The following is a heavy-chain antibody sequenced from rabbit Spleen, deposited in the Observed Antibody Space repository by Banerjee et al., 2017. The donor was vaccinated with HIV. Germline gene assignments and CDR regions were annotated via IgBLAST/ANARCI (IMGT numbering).Heavy chain of an antibody. CDR2: IDPVFGVT. J-gene: IGHJ4*01. V-gene: IGHV1S47*01. CDR1: GFSFSDRDV. Sequence: QEQLEESGGGLVKPEGSLTVTCKASGFSFSDRDVMCWVRQAPGKGLEWIGYIDPVFGVTYYANWVNGRFTISSHNARNTLFLQLNSLTAADTATYFCVREVAAKFNLWGPGTLVTVS. D-gene: IGHD4-1*01. CDR3: VREVAAKFNL.